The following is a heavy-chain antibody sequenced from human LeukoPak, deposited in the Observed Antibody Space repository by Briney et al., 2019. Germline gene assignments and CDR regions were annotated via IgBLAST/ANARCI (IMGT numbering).Heavy chain of an antibody. J-gene: IGHJ3*02. Sequence: SETLSPTCTVSGGSISSYYWSWIRQPAGKGLEWIGRIYTSGSTNYNPSLKSRVTMSVDTSKNQFSLKLSSVTAADTAVYYCARAKNTGSWYGDAFDIWGQGTMVTVSS. V-gene: IGHV4-4*07. D-gene: IGHD6-13*01. CDR2: IYTSGST. CDR1: GGSISSYY. CDR3: ARAKNTGSWYGDAFDI.